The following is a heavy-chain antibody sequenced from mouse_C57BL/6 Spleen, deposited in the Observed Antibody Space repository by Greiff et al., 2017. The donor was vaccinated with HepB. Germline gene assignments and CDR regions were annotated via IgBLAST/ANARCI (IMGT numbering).Heavy chain of an antibody. CDR2: ISSGGDYI. D-gene: IGHD2-3*01. J-gene: IGHJ3*01. Sequence: EVKLVESGEGLVKPGGFLKLSCAASGFTFSSYAMSWVRQTPEKRLEWVAYISSGGDYIYYADTVKGRFTISRDNARNTLYLQMSSLKSEDTAMYYCTRDDGYPFAYWGQGTLVTVSA. V-gene: IGHV5-9-1*02. CDR3: TRDDGYPFAY. CDR1: GFTFSSYA.